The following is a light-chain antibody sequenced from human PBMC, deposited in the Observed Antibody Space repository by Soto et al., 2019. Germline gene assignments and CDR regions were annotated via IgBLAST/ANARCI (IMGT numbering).Light chain of an antibody. CDR3: QQYSSSPWT. V-gene: IGKV3-20*01. CDR1: QSVSNNY. J-gene: IGKJ1*01. CDR2: GAS. Sequence: EIVLTQSPDTLSLSPGERATLSCRASQSVSNNYLAWYQQKPGQSPRLLIHGASSRATGIPDRFSGSGSGTDFTLTISSLESEDFAVYYCQQYSSSPWTFGQGTKVDIK.